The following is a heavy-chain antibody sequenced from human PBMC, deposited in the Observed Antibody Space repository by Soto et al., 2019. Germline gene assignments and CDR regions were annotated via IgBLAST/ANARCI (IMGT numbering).Heavy chain of an antibody. CDR1: GFTFSSYG. J-gene: IGHJ6*02. CDR2: ISYDGSNK. CDR3: AKDRHTLSYMDV. V-gene: IGHV3-30*18. Sequence: GGSLRLSCAASGFTFSSYGMHWVRQAPGKGLEWVAVISYDGSNKYYADSVKGRFTISRDNSKNTLYLQMNSLRAEDTAVYYCAKDRHTLSYMDVCGQGTTVPVSS.